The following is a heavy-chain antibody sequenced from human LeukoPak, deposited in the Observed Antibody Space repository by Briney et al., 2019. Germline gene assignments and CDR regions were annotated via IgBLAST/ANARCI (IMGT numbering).Heavy chain of an antibody. CDR1: GFNFGRYS. CDR3: VRGGYCNSGSCNSEGRDYFYYYMDV. Sequence: PGGSLRLSCDASGFNFGRYSFNWVRQAPGKGLEWVSFIRNKAYGGATEYGASVDGRFTMSRDDSRSIAYLQMNSLKVEDTAVYYCVRGGYCNSGSCNSEGRDYFYYYMDVWGKGTTVIVSS. V-gene: IGHV3-49*04. J-gene: IGHJ6*03. CDR2: IRNKAYGGAT. D-gene: IGHD2-15*01.